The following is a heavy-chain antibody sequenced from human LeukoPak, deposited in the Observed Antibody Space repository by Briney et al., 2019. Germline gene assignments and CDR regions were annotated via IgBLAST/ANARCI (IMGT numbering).Heavy chain of an antibody. Sequence: SETLSLTCAVYGGSFSGYYWSWIRQPPGKGLEWIGEINHSGSTNYNPSLKSRVTISVDTSKNQFSLKLSSVTAADTAVYYCARLWELLWFGELFGWFDPWGQGTLVTVSS. D-gene: IGHD3-10*01. J-gene: IGHJ5*02. CDR1: GGSFSGYY. CDR2: INHSGST. CDR3: ARLWELLWFGELFGWFDP. V-gene: IGHV4-34*01.